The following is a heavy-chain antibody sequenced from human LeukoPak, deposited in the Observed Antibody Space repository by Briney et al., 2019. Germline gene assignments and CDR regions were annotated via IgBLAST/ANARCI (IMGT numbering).Heavy chain of an antibody. CDR2: IFHSGST. Sequence: SETLSLTCAVSSGSIFSSNWWSWVRQPPGKGLEWIGQIFHSGSTNYNPSLKSRVTISVDTSKNHFSLKLNSVTAADTAVYYCAKPSNYYGSATDAFDFWGQGTMVTVSS. D-gene: IGHD3-10*01. CDR1: SGSIFSSNW. J-gene: IGHJ3*01. CDR3: AKPSNYYGSATDAFDF. V-gene: IGHV4-4*02.